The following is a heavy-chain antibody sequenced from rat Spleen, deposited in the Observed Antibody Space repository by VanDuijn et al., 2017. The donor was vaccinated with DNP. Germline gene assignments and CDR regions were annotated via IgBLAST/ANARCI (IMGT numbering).Heavy chain of an antibody. J-gene: IGHJ2*01. V-gene: IGHV2-1*01. CDR2: IQSGGST. CDR3: TRHEYYFDY. Sequence: QVQLKETGPGLVQPTQTLSLTCTVSGFSLTSDGLHWIRQPPGKGLEWMGRIQSGGSTDYNSALKSRLSISTDTSKSQVFLKMNSLQTEDTAIYFCTRHEYYFDYWGQGVMVTVSS. CDR1: GFSLTSDG.